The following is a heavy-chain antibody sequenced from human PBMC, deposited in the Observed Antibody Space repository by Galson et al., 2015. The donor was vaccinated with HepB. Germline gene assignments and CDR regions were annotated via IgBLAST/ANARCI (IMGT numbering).Heavy chain of an antibody. D-gene: IGHD2-21*01. V-gene: IGHV4-4*01. CDR3: ARRQPIHSVFDV. CDR2: IYHDGSI. J-gene: IGHJ3*01. CDR1: GDSISRSKW. Sequence: TLSLTCAVSGDSISRSKWWSWDRQSPGKGLEWIAEIYHDGSINYNPSLESRISISVDKSKKEFSLKVDSVTAADTAVYFCARRQPIHSVFDVWGQGTMVIVSS.